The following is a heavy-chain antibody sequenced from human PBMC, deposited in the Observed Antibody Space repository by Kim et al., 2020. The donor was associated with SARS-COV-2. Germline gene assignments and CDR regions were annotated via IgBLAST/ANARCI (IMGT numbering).Heavy chain of an antibody. D-gene: IGHD6-19*01. CDR3: ARGRSSSGWYPWFDP. J-gene: IGHJ5*02. Sequence: PSLKSRVTISVDTSKNQFSLKLSSVTAADTAVYYCARGRSSSGWYPWFDPWGQGTLVTVSS. V-gene: IGHV4-34*01.